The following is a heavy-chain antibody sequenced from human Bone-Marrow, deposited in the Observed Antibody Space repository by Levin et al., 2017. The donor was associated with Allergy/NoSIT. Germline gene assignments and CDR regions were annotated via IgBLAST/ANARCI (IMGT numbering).Heavy chain of an antibody. D-gene: IGHD6-19*01. CDR1: GFTFNSYA. CDR2: ISGSGSST. V-gene: IGHV3-23*01. Sequence: ASVKVSCAASGFTFNSYALSWVRQAPGKGLEWVSAISGSGSSTYYADSVKGRFTISRDNSKTTLYLQMNSLRAEDTAVYYCAKGAGWVAGAGALIWGQGTLVTVSS. J-gene: IGHJ4*02. CDR3: AKGAGWVAGAGALI.